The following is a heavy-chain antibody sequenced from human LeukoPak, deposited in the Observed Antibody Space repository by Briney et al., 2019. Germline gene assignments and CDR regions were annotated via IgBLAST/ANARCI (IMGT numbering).Heavy chain of an antibody. D-gene: IGHD3-16*02. CDR3: ASHPLRLGELSSDFDY. CDR2: ISSSGSTI. CDR1: GFTFSSYE. J-gene: IGHJ4*02. V-gene: IGHV3-48*03. Sequence: GGSLRLSCAASGFTFSSYEMNWVRQAPGKGLEWVSYISSSGSTIYYADSVKGRFTISRDNAKNSLYLQMNSLRAEDTAVYYCASHPLRLGELSSDFDYWGQGTLVTVSS.